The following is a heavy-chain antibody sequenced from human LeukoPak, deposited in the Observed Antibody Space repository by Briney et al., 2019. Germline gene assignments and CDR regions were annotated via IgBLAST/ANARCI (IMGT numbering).Heavy chain of an antibody. CDR2: ISGSGGST. Sequence: GGSLRLSCAASGFTFSSYAMSWVRQAPGKGLEWVSAISGSGGSTNYADSVKGRFIISRDNSKNTLYLQMNSLRAEDTAVFYCAKTGVVYCTGGSCSAADYWGQGTLVTVSS. CDR3: AKTGVVYCTGGSCSAADY. V-gene: IGHV3-23*01. J-gene: IGHJ4*02. CDR1: GFTFSSYA. D-gene: IGHD2-15*01.